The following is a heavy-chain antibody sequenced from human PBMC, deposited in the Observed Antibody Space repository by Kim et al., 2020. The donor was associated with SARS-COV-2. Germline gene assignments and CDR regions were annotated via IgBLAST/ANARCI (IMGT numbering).Heavy chain of an antibody. Sequence: DSVKGRFIVAKDNSQNRLYLRMDSLRAEDTAVYYCAKTWRFGELGDYWGQGTLVTVSS. J-gene: IGHJ4*02. V-gene: IGHV3-23*01. CDR3: AKTWRFGELGDY. D-gene: IGHD3-10*01.